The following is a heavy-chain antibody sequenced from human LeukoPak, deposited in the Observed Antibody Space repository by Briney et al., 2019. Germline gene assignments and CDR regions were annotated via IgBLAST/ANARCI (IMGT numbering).Heavy chain of an antibody. Sequence: PGGSLRLSCSASGFTLTWHVMHRVRQAPGKALEYVSFIHHNGDITSYADSVRGRFTVSGDNSKNTLFLELSSLRTDDTAVYYCVRDKSGTYSFDYWGQGTLVTVSS. D-gene: IGHD1-26*01. V-gene: IGHV3-64D*06. CDR1: GFTLTWHV. J-gene: IGHJ4*02. CDR3: VRDKSGTYSFDY. CDR2: IHHNGDIT.